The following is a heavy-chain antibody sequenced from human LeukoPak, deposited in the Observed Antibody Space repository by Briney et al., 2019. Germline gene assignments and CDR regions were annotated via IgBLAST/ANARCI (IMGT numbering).Heavy chain of an antibody. J-gene: IGHJ4*02. CDR1: GYSISSDYY. D-gene: IGHD5-18*01. CDR2: IYYSGST. V-gene: IGHV4-38-2*02. CDR3: ARVYVDTAMYDY. Sequence: KPSETLSLTCTVSGYSISSDYYWGWIRQPPGKGLEWIESIYYSGSTYYNPSLKSRVTISVDTSKNQFSLKLSSVTAADTAAYYCARVYVDTAMYDYWGQGTLVTVSS.